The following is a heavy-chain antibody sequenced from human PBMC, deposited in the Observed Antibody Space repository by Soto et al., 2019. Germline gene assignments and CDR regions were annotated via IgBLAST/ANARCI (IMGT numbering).Heavy chain of an antibody. D-gene: IGHD7-27*01. CDR1: GFTFSYYG. Sequence: GGSLRLSCAASGFTFSYYGGHWVRQAPGKGLDWVALILSDGRNEYYADSGKGRFTISRDNSKNTVYLQMDSLRGDDTAVYYCAKDWGDGKKPIHHWGQG. CDR2: ILSDGRNE. CDR3: AKDWGDGKKPIHH. V-gene: IGHV3-30*02. J-gene: IGHJ1*01.